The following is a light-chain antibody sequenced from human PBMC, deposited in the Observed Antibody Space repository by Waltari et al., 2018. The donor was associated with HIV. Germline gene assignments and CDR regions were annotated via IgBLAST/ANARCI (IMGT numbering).Light chain of an antibody. CDR3: SSHAGSNNYV. J-gene: IGLJ1*01. Sequence: QSALTQPPSASGSPGQSVTISCSGTSSDVGGYDYVSWYQQHPGKAPKLMIDEVSKRPSGVPDRFSCSKSGNTASLTVSGLQAEDEADYYCSSHAGSNNYVFGTGTKVTVL. V-gene: IGLV2-8*01. CDR2: EVS. CDR1: SSDVGGYDY.